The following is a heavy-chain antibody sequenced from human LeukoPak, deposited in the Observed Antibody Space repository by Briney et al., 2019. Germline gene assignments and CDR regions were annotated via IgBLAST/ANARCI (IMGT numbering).Heavy chain of an antibody. CDR1: GYTFTSYY. J-gene: IGHJ5*02. Sequence: SVKVSCKASGYTFTSYYMHWVRQAPGQGLEWMGGIIPIFGTANYAQKFQGRVTITADESTSTAYMELSSLRSEDTAVYYCASCSGSDNWFDPWGQGTLVTVSS. CDR3: ASCSGSDNWFDP. V-gene: IGHV1-69*13. D-gene: IGHD3-10*02. CDR2: IIPIFGTA.